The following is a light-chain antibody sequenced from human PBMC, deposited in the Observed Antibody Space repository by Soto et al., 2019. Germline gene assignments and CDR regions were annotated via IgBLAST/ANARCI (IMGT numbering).Light chain of an antibody. Sequence: QLTQAPSSLSASVGDRVTITCRASQGISSYLGWYQQKPGKATNLLIYDASTLHSVVPYRCSGGGSGTDVTRTISSLQHEDCATYYCQQVNVYPSTFGGGTKVDI. J-gene: IGKJ4*01. CDR3: QQVNVYPST. CDR2: DAS. CDR1: QGISSY. V-gene: IGKV1-9*01.